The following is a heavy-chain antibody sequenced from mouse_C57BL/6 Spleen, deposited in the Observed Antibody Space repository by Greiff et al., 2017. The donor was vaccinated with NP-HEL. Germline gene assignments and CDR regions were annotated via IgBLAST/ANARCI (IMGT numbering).Heavy chain of an antibody. CDR3: ARSRSSWAWFEY. CDR2: INPGSGGT. CDR1: GYAFTNYL. Sequence: QVHVKQSGAELVRPGTSVKVSCPASGYAFTNYLIEWVQQRPEQGLEWIGVINPGSGGTNYNEKFKGKATLTADTSSSTAYMQLSGLTSEDSAVYFCARSRSSWAWFEYWGQGTPLTVSA. J-gene: IGHJ2*01. D-gene: IGHD3-1*01. V-gene: IGHV1-54*01.